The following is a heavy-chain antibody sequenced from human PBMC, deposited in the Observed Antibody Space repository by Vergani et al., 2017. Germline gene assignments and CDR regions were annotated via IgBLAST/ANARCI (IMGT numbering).Heavy chain of an antibody. CDR1: GFSFGDYA. J-gene: IGHJ4*02. V-gene: IGHV3-49*04. CDR2: IRNKAYGGTT. D-gene: IGHD6-13*01. CDR3: AKDGRLWQQLGPYYFDY. Sequence: EVQLVESGGGLVPPGRSLRLSCAASGFSFGDYAMTWVRQAPGKGLEWVAFIRNKAYGGTTEYAASVKGRFTISRDDSKRLAYLQMNSLRAEDTALYYCAKDGRLWQQLGPYYFDYWGQGTLVTVSS.